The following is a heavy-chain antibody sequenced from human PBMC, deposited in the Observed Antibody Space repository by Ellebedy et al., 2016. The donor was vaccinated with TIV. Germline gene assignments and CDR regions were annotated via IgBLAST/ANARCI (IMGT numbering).Heavy chain of an antibody. D-gene: IGHD2-21*01. CDR2: IFPMLRTT. CDR1: GGTFSSYA. Sequence: SVKVSCXASGGTFSSYAISWVRQVPGQGLEWMGAIFPMLRTTNYAQSFQGRATITADESTSTAYMELSSLRPDDTAMYYCARGSPHIPQYYFDYWGQGTLVTVSS. CDR3: ARGSPHIPQYYFDY. V-gene: IGHV1-69*13. J-gene: IGHJ4*02.